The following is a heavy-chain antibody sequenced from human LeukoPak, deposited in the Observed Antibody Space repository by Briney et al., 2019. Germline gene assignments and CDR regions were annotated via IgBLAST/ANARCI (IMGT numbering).Heavy chain of an antibody. D-gene: IGHD3-9*01. CDR3: AKGASRDYTLLTGYSRGTYYYYMDV. CDR1: EFNFGDYA. V-gene: IGHV3-9*01. CDR2: ISWNSADT. Sequence: GGSLRLSCAASEFNFGDYAMHWVRQVPGKGLEWVSGISWNSADTGYADSVKGRFTISRDDAKKSLYLQMNSLSSEDTALYYCAKGASRDYTLLTGYSRGTYYYYMDVWGKGTTVTISS. J-gene: IGHJ6*03.